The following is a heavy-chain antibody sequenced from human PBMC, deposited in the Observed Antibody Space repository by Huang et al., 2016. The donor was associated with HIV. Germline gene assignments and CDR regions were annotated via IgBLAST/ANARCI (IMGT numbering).Heavy chain of an antibody. CDR3: ARHREGPVAYYSGWGSHLNYMDV. CDR2: IYYKGRP. V-gene: IGHV4-39*01. Sequence: QLLLQESGPGLVKPSEALALTCAVSGGSIRSSDYHWGWIRQPPGKGLEWIGSIYYKGRPHDSPSLKRRVTRAVDTSKNLFFLNLTSMTAADTAVYYCARHREGPVAYYSGWGSHLNYMDVWGRGRTVVVSS. CDR1: GGSIRSSDYH. D-gene: IGHD3-10*01. J-gene: IGHJ6*03.